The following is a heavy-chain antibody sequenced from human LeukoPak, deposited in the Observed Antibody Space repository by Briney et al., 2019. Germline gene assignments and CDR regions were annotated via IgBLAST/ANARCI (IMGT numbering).Heavy chain of an antibody. J-gene: IGHJ4*02. D-gene: IGHD3-9*01. CDR3: ARGSRVLRYFDWSYDY. CDR1: GFTFSSYE. V-gene: IGHV3-48*03. CDR2: ISSSGSTI. Sequence: PGGSLRLSCAASGFTFSSYEMNWVRQAPGKGLEWVSYISSSGSTIYYADSVKGRFTISRDNAKNSLYLQMNSLRAEDTAVYYCARGSRVLRYFDWSYDYWCQGTLVTVSS.